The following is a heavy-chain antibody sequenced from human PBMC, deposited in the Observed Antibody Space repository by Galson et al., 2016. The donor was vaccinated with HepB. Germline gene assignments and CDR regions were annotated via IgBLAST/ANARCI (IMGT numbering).Heavy chain of an antibody. V-gene: IGHV1-2*04. D-gene: IGHD3-3*01. Sequence: SVKVSCKASGYTFTGYYMHWVRQAPGQGLEWMGWINPISGGTHYAQKFQGWVTMTRETSISTAYMELRRLRSDDTAVYYCARGPRTNYDFWTGLEGYWGQGTLVTVSS. CDR1: GYTFTGYY. CDR3: ARGPRTNYDFWTGLEGY. J-gene: IGHJ4*02. CDR2: INPISGGT.